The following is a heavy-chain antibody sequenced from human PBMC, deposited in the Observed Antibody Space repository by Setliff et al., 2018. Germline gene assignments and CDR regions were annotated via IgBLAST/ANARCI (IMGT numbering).Heavy chain of an antibody. CDR1: GFTFSSYA. Sequence: PGGSLRLSCATSGFTFSSYAMSWVRQAPGKGLEWVSAMSASGTSTYHADSVKGRFTISGDNSKNTLYLQMNSLRVEDTAVYYCAKFSRLGANTFFDYWGQGTLVTVSS. D-gene: IGHD1-26*01. J-gene: IGHJ4*02. CDR2: MSASGTST. CDR3: AKFSRLGANTFFDY. V-gene: IGHV3-23*01.